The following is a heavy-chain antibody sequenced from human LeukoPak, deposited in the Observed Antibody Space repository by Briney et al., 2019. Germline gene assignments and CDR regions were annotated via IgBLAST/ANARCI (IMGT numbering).Heavy chain of an antibody. CDR2: IYYSGST. CDR1: GGSISSGGYY. J-gene: IGHJ3*02. Sequence: TLSLTCTVSGGSISSGGYYWSWIRQHPGKGLEWIGYIYYSGSTYYNPSLKSRVTISVDTSKNQFSLKLSSVTAADTDVYYCAREDGTGAFDIWGQGTMVTVSS. CDR3: AREDGTGAFDI. V-gene: IGHV4-31*03. D-gene: IGHD1-14*01.